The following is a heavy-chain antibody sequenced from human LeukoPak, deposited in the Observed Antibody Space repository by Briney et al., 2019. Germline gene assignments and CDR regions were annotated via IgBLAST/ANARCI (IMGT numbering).Heavy chain of an antibody. CDR3: AREEQELVRDYYYYMDV. J-gene: IGHJ6*03. CDR2: ISFDGSHT. D-gene: IGHD1-26*01. CDR1: GFIFSNFA. V-gene: IGHV3-30*01. Sequence: GGSLRLSCAASGFIFSNFAMHWVRQAPGKGLEWAALISFDGSHTYYADSMKGRFTISRDNSRNVLYLQMTSLRGDDSAVYYCAREEQELVRDYYYYMDVWGKGTTVTVSS.